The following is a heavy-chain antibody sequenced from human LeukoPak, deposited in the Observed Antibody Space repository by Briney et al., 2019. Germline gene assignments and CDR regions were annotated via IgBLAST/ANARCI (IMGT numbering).Heavy chain of an antibody. CDR1: GASVSNYD. D-gene: IGHD4-23*01. V-gene: IGHV4-59*02. Sequence: NPSESLSLTCTVSGASVSNYDWSWILQPPGKGLEWIGYVYYSGRTNYNPSLESRVTISVDTSKNQFSLKLTSVTASDTAMYYCARRGGNPLGAFDIWGQGTMVTVSS. CDR3: ARRGGNPLGAFDI. CDR2: VYYSGRT. J-gene: IGHJ3*02.